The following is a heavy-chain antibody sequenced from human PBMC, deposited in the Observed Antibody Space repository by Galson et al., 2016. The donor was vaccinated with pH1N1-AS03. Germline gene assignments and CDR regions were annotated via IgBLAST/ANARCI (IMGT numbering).Heavy chain of an antibody. CDR2: INSGSNRI. CDR3: ARSNGVNFGDAFDL. V-gene: IGHV3-11*01. CDR1: RFIFKNYY. D-gene: IGHD4-11*01. Sequence: SLRLSCAASRFIFKNYYMNWIRQAPGKGLEWIAYINSGSNRIFYRESVKGRLTISRDNSENSLYLQMSCLRVDDTALYYCARSNGVNFGDAFDLWGQGTLVSVSS. J-gene: IGHJ3*01.